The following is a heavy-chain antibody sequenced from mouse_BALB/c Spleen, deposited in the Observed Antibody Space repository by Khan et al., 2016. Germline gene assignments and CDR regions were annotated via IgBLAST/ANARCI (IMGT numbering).Heavy chain of an antibody. CDR3: ARKEAGHYFFDY. CDR2: IWGGGNS. D-gene: IGHD3-2*02. J-gene: IGHJ2*01. V-gene: IGHV2-6-4*01. Sequence: QVQLQQSGPGLVAPSPSLSITCTVSGFSLSSYNVHWVRQPPGMGLEWLGLIWGGGNSAYNSALKSRLTIIKDNSKTQVFLIMDSLQTEDTARYYCARKEAGHYFFDYWGQGTTLTVSS. CDR1: GFSLSSYN.